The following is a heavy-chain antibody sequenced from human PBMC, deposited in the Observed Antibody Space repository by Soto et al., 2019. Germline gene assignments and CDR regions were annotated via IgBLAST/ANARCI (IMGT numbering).Heavy chain of an antibody. D-gene: IGHD6-19*01. V-gene: IGHV3-30*18. Sequence: GGSLRLSCAASGFTFSSYGMHWVRQAPGKGLEWVAVISYDGSNKYYADSVKGRFTISRDNSKNTLYLQMNSLRAEDTAVYYCAKDPGYSSGTFDYWGQGTLVTVSS. CDR3: AKDPGYSSGTFDY. J-gene: IGHJ4*02. CDR2: ISYDGSNK. CDR1: GFTFSSYG.